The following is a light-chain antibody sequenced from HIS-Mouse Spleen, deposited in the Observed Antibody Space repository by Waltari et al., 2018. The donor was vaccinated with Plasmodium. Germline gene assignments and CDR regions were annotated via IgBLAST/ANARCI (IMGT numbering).Light chain of an antibody. CDR3: YSTDSSGNHRV. Sequence: SYELTQPPSVSVSPGQTARITCSGDALPTKSAYLYQQKSGQAPGLVIYEDSKRTSGIPERFSGSSSGTMATLTISGAQVEDEADYYCYSTDSSGNHRVFGGGTKLTVL. V-gene: IGLV3-10*01. J-gene: IGLJ3*02. CDR2: EDS. CDR1: ALPTKS.